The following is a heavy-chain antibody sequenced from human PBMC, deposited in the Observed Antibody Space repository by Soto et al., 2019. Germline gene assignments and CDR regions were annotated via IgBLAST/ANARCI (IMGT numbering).Heavy chain of an antibody. V-gene: IGHV4-59*01. D-gene: IGHD3-10*01. J-gene: IGHJ6*02. CDR1: GGSISSYY. CDR3: ARNYYGSVSYYNRETHHYYYYYGMDV. CDR2: IYYSGST. Sequence: SETLSLTCTVSGGSISSYYWSWIRQPPGKGLEWIGYIYYSGSTNYNPSLKSRVTISVDTSKNQFSLKLSSVTAADTAVYYCARNYYGSVSYYNRETHHYYYYYGMDVWGQGTTVTVSS.